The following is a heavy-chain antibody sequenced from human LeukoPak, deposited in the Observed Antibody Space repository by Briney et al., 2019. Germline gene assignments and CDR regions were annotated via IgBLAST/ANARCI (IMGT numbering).Heavy chain of an antibody. J-gene: IGHJ3*02. Sequence: SETLSLTCTVSGGSISSYYWSWIRQPAGKGLEWIGRIYTSGSTNYNPSLKSRVTMSVDTSKNQFSLKLSSVTAADTAVYYCARYYYDSSCYYPNDAFDIWGQGTMVTVSS. V-gene: IGHV4-4*07. CDR1: GGSISSYY. D-gene: IGHD3-22*01. CDR2: IYTSGST. CDR3: ARYYYDSSCYYPNDAFDI.